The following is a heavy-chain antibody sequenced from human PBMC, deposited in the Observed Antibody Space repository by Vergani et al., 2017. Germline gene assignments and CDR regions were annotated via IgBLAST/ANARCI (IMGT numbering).Heavy chain of an antibody. CDR1: GFTFSSYW. CDR2: IKQDGSEK. D-gene: IGHD3-3*01. V-gene: IGHV3-7*01. CDR3: AGDLRFLEWLTPYYYYYDYMDV. J-gene: IGHJ6*03. Sequence: EVQLVESGGGLVQPGGSLRLSCAASGFTFSSYWMSWVRQAPGKGLEWVANIKQDGSEKYYVDSVKGRFTISRDNAKNSLYLQMNSLRAEDTAVYYCAGDLRFLEWLTPYYYYYDYMDVWGKGTTVTVSS.